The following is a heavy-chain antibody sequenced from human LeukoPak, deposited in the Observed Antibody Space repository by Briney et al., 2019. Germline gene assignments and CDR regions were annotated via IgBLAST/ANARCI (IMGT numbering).Heavy chain of an antibody. D-gene: IGHD3-10*01. J-gene: IGHJ4*02. CDR3: AKDYAYYYGSGIGGFDY. Sequence: PGGSLRLSCAASGFTFSSYAMSWVRQAPGKGLEWVSAISGSGATTYYADSVKGRFTISRDKSNNTLYLQTNSLRAEDTAVYYCAKDYAYYYGSGIGGFDYWGQGTLVTVSS. V-gene: IGHV3-23*01. CDR2: ISGSGATT. CDR1: GFTFSSYA.